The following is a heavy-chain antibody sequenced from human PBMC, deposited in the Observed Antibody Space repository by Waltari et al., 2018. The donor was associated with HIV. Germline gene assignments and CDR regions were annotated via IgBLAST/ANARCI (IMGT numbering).Heavy chain of an antibody. CDR2: TYHRSKWFQ. Sequence: HVQLLQSGPGLLASSHALSITCAISGVSVSSDSSACNWIRLSPSRGLEWLGRTYHRSKWFQLYAPSVRGRIRVDADSSVNHFSLELQSVTPEDTAVYYCARDSNGLDYWGQGTRVTVSS. CDR3: ARDSNGLDY. CDR1: GVSVSSDSSA. V-gene: IGHV6-1*01. J-gene: IGHJ4*02. D-gene: IGHD2-8*01.